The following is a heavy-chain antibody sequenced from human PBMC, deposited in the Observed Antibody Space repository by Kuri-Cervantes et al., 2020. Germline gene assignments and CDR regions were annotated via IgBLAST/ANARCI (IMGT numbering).Heavy chain of an antibody. CDR3: ARVEGKSDAFDI. V-gene: IGHV3-23*01. D-gene: IGHD5-24*01. Sequence: ETLSLTCAASGFTFSSYAMSWVRQAPGKGLEWVSAISGSGGSTYYADSVKGRFTISRDNSKNTLYLQMNSLRAGDTAVYYCARVEGKSDAFDIWGQGTMVTVSS. CDR2: ISGSGGST. CDR1: GFTFSSYA. J-gene: IGHJ3*02.